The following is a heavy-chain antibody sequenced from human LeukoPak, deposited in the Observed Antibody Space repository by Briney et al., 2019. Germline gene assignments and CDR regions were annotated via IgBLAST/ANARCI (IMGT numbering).Heavy chain of an antibody. CDR2: IRYDGSNK. Sequence: GGSLRLSCAASGFTFSSYGMHWVRQAPGKGLEWVAFIRYDGSNKYYADSVKGRFTISRDNSKNTLYLQMNSLRAEDTAVYYCAKDSLAIRWGTHAFDIWGQGTMVTVSS. D-gene: IGHD2-21*01. V-gene: IGHV3-30*02. CDR1: GFTFSSYG. J-gene: IGHJ3*02. CDR3: AKDSLAIRWGTHAFDI.